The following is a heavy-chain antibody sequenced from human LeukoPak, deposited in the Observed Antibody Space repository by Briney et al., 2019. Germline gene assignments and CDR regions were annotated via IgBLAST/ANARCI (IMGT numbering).Heavy chain of an antibody. J-gene: IGHJ6*03. V-gene: IGHV3-74*01. D-gene: IGHD1-14*01. CDR2: IKTDGSNT. CDR1: GFTFSSYW. Sequence: TGGSLRLSCAASGFTFSSYWMHWVRQAPGKGLVWVSRIKTDGSNTNYADSVKGRFTISRDNAKNTLYLQMNSLRAEDTAVYYCARVEPANYYYMDVWGKGTTVTVSS. CDR3: ARVEPANYYYMDV.